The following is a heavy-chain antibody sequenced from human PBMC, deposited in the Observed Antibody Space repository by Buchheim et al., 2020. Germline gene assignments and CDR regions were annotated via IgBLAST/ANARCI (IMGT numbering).Heavy chain of an antibody. J-gene: IGHJ4*02. CDR3: ARRLIRLARPFDN. Sequence: QLQLQESGPGLVKPSETLSLTCTVSGGSISSSSYYWGWIRQPPGKGLEWIGSIYSSGSTYYNPSLKSRVTLSVDTSKHQFSLKLSSATGADTAVYYCARRLIRLARPFDNWGQGTL. V-gene: IGHV4-39*01. CDR1: GGSISSSSYY. D-gene: IGHD6-6*01. CDR2: IYSSGST.